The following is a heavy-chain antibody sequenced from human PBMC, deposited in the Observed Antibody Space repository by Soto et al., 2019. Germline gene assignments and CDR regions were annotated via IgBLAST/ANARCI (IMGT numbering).Heavy chain of an antibody. CDR3: AKEGTGLYNAFDI. D-gene: IGHD3-10*01. CDR1: RFPFSYYA. J-gene: IGHJ3*02. Sequence: QVELVESGGGVVRPGRSLRLSCAASRFPFSYYAMHWVRQAPGKGLEFVAVLLDDGSKYYADSVKGRFTISKDNSMKTVDLEMSSLRPEDTALYYWAKEGTGLYNAFDIWGQGTMVTVS. V-gene: IGHV3-30*18. CDR2: LLDDGSK.